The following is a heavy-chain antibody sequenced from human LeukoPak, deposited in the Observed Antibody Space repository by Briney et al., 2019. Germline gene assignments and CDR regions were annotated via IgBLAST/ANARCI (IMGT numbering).Heavy chain of an antibody. V-gene: IGHV4-34*01. D-gene: IGHD2-2*01. CDR2: INHSGST. CDR3: ARGGWRIVPAAMEYYFDY. Sequence: SETLSLTCAVYGGSFSGYYWSWIRQPPGKGLEWIGEINHSGSTNYNPSLKSRVTISVDTSKNQLSLKLSSVTAADTAVYYCARGGWRIVPAAMEYYFDYWGQGTLVTVSS. CDR1: GGSFSGYY. J-gene: IGHJ4*02.